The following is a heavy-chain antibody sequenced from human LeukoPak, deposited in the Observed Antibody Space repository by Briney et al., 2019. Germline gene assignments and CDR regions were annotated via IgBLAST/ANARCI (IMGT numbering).Heavy chain of an antibody. CDR3: ARSGYSGYDMYYYYGMDV. Sequence: SVKVSCKASGGTFSSYAISWVRQAPGQGLERMGRIIPILGIANYAQKFQGRVTITADKSTSTAYMELSSLRSEDTAVYYCARSGYSGYDMYYYYGMDVWGQGTTVTVSS. CDR2: IIPILGIA. V-gene: IGHV1-69*04. D-gene: IGHD5-12*01. CDR1: GGTFSSYA. J-gene: IGHJ6*02.